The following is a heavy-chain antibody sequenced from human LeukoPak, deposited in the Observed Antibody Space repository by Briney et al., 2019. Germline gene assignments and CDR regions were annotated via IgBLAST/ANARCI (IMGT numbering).Heavy chain of an antibody. CDR3: ARHALSWYLESYFDY. D-gene: IGHD3-3*01. CDR2: MYYVGTT. V-gene: IGHV4-39*01. CDR1: GGSINNSDYY. Sequence: PSETLSLTCTVSGGSINNSDYYWGWIRQPPGKGLEWIGSMYYVGTTYYNPSPKSRVIISVDTSKNQFSLKLSSVTAADAALYYCARHALSWYLESYFDYWGQGTLVTVSS. J-gene: IGHJ4*02.